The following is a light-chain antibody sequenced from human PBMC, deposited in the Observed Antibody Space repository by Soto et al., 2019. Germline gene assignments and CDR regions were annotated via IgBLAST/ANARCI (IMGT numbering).Light chain of an antibody. J-gene: IGLJ2*01. CDR3: QAWDSSPVV. Sequence: SYELTQPPSVSVSPGQTASITCSGHKLGDEYACWYQQKPDQSPVLVIYQNTKRPSGIPERFSGSNSGNTATLTISGTQPMDEADYYCQAWDSSPVVFGGGTKLTVL. CDR2: QNT. V-gene: IGLV3-1*01. CDR1: KLGDEY.